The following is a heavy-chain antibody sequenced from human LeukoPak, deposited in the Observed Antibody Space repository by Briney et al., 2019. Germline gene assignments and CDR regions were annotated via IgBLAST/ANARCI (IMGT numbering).Heavy chain of an antibody. V-gene: IGHV1-46*01. CDR2: INPSGGST. CDR1: GYTFTSYY. CDR3: ARGRGNVLRFLEWLLYYDP. Sequence: ASGKVSCKASGYTFTSYYMHWVRQAPGQGLEWMGIINPSGGSTSYAQKFQGRVTMTRDTSTSTVYMELSSLRSEDTAVYYCARGRGNVLRFLEWLLYYDPWGQGTLVTVSS. D-gene: IGHD3-3*01. J-gene: IGHJ5*02.